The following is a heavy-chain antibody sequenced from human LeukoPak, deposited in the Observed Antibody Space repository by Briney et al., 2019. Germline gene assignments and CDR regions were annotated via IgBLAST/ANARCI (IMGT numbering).Heavy chain of an antibody. V-gene: IGHV4-39*01. CDR2: IYYSGST. J-gene: IGHJ5*02. CDR1: GGSISSSSYY. Sequence: PSETLSLTCTVSGGSISSSSYYWGWIRQPPGKGLEWIGSIYYSGSTYYNPSLKSRVTISVDTSKNQFSLKLSSVTAADTAVYYCASTGDFGVVIERNWFDPWGQGTLVTVSS. D-gene: IGHD3-3*01. CDR3: ASTGDFGVVIERNWFDP.